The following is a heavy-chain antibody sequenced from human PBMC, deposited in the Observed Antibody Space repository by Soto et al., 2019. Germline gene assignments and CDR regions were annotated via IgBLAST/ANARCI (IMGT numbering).Heavy chain of an antibody. Sequence: ASVKVSCKASGYTFTSYGISWVRQAPGQGLEWMGWISAYNGNTNYAQKFQGRVTMTRNTSISTAYMELSSLRSEDTAVYYCARFHGSGIFYYYGMDVWGQGTTVTVSS. J-gene: IGHJ6*02. CDR2: ISAYNGNT. V-gene: IGHV1-18*01. CDR1: GYTFTSYG. D-gene: IGHD3-10*01. CDR3: ARFHGSGIFYYYGMDV.